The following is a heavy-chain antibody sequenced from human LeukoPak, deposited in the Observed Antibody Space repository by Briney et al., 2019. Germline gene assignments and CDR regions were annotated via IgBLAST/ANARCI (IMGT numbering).Heavy chain of an antibody. V-gene: IGHV4-4*02. CDR2: IYHSGST. CDR1: GFTFSSYAM. CDR3: VRGVIGGWFDP. J-gene: IGHJ5*02. D-gene: IGHD3-10*01. Sequence: PGGSLRLSCAASGFTFSSYAMSWVRQAPGKGLEWIGYIYHSGSTYYNPSLKSRVTISVDRSKNQFSLKLSSVTAADTAVYYCVRGVIGGWFDPWGQGTLVTVSS.